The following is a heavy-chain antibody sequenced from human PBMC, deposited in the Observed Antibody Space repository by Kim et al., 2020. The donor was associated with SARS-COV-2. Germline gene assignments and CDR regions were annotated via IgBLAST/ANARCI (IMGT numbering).Heavy chain of an antibody. CDR3: AKAWQVDTAIWGDGMDV. D-gene: IGHD5-18*01. CDR1: GFTFGDYA. V-gene: IGHV3-9*01. J-gene: IGHJ6*02. CDR2: ISWNSGSI. Sequence: GGSLRLSCAASGFTFGDYAMHWVRQAPGKGLEWVSGISWNSGSIGYADSVKGRFTISRDNAKNSLYLQMNSLRAEDTALYYCAKAWQVDTAIWGDGMDVWGQGATVTVSS.